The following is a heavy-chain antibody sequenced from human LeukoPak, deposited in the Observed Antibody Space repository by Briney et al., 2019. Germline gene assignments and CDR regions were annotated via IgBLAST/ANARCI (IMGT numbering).Heavy chain of an antibody. D-gene: IGHD7-27*01. CDR2: INYSGST. J-gene: IGHJ4*02. V-gene: IGHV4-59*08. Sequence: PSETLSLTCTVSGGSISSYYWSWIRQPPGKGLEWIGYINYSGSTNYNPSLKSRVTISVDTSKNQFSLKLSSVTAADTAVYYCARITGDNSLDYWGQGTLVTVSS. CDR1: GGSISSYY. CDR3: ARITGDNSLDY.